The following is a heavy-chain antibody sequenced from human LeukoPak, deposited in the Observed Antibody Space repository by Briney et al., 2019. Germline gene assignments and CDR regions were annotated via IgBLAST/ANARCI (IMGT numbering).Heavy chain of an antibody. CDR3: AKGGEMGTIRGYFDY. Sequence: PGGSLRLSCAASGFIFSSYGVHWVRQAPGKGLEWVAVISYVGSDKYYTDSVRGRFTISRDNSKTTLYLQMNSLRTEDTAVYYCAKGGEMGTIRGYFDYLGQGTLVTVSS. V-gene: IGHV3-30*18. D-gene: IGHD5-24*01. CDR1: GFIFSSYG. CDR2: ISYVGSDK. J-gene: IGHJ4*02.